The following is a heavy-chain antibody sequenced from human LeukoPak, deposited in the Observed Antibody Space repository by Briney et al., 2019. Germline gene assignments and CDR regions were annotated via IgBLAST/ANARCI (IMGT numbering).Heavy chain of an antibody. D-gene: IGHD3-22*01. CDR2: IYYTGST. CDR3: GTVYDSSGYYYVAFDI. J-gene: IGHJ3*02. CDR1: GGSISSGDYY. Sequence: PSETLSLTCTVSGGSISSGDYYWSWIRQPPGKGLEWIGNIYYTGSTHYNPSLKTLITISVDTSNDQFSLKLSSVTAADTGVYYCGTVYDSSGYYYVAFDIWGGKTMVPVS. V-gene: IGHV4-30-4*01.